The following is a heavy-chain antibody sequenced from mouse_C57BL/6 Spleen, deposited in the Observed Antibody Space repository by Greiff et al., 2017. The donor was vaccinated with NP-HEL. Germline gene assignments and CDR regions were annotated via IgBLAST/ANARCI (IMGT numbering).Heavy chain of an antibody. D-gene: IGHD2-1*01. V-gene: IGHV1-82*01. Sequence: VMLVESGPELVKPGASVKISCKASGYAFSSSWMNWVKQRPGKGLEWIGRIYPGDGDTNYNGKFKGKATLTADKSSSTAYMQLSSLTSEDSAVYFCAIIYYGNYDYFDYWGQGTTLTVSS. CDR3: AIIYYGNYDYFDY. J-gene: IGHJ2*01. CDR1: GYAFSSSW. CDR2: IYPGDGDT.